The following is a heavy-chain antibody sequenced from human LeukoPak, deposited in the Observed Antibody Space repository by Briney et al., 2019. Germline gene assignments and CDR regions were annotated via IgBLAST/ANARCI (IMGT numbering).Heavy chain of an antibody. J-gene: IGHJ6*03. D-gene: IGHD2-21*02. CDR1: GGSISSSSYY. CDR2: IYYSGST. V-gene: IGHV4-39*07. CDR3: ARGIVVVTAHRFFDYYMDV. Sequence: SETLSLTCTVSGGSISSSSYYWGWLRQPPGKGLEWIGSIYYSGSTYYNPSLKSRVTISVDTSKNQFSLKLSSVTAADTAVYYCARGIVVVTAHRFFDYYMDVWGKGTTVSISS.